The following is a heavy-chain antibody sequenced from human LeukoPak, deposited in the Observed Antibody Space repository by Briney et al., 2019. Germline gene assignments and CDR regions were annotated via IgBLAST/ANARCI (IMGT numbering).Heavy chain of an antibody. J-gene: IGHJ6*03. CDR2: ISSRSSYI. CDR3: ARAAGRDGYNFNYYYMEV. D-gene: IGHD5-24*01. CDR1: GFTFSSYS. V-gene: IGHV3-21*01. Sequence: PGGSLRLSCAASGFTFSSYSMNWVRQAPGKGLERVSSISSRSSYIYYADSVKGRFTISRDNAKNSLYLQMNSLRAEDTAVYYCARAAGRDGYNFNYYYMEVWGKGTTVTVSS.